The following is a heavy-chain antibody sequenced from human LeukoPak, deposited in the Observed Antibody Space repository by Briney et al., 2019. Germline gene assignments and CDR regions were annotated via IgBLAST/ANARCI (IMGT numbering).Heavy chain of an antibody. V-gene: IGHV3-7*03. CDR3: ARAESSGLWFGELPIDY. J-gene: IGHJ4*02. Sequence: GGSLRLPCAASGFTFSSYWMSWVRQAPGKGLEWVANIKQDGSEKYYVDSVKGRFTISRDNAKNSLYLQMNSLRAEDTAVYYCARAESSGLWFGELPIDYWGQGTLVTVSS. D-gene: IGHD3-10*01. CDR2: IKQDGSEK. CDR1: GFTFSSYW.